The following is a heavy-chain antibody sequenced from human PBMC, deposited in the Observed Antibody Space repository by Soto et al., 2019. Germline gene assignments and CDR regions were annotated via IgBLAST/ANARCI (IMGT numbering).Heavy chain of an antibody. V-gene: IGHV4-30-4*01. J-gene: IGHJ4*02. D-gene: IGHD3-22*01. Sequence: PSETLCLTGTVSCGSIISGDYCWSWIRQPPGKGLEWIVYIYYIGSTYYNPSLKSRVTISVDTSKNQFSLKLSSVTAADTAVYYCARVASYYYDSSGYGPYFDYWGQGTLVTVSS. CDR1: CGSIISGDYC. CDR2: IYYIGST. CDR3: ARVASYYYDSSGYGPYFDY.